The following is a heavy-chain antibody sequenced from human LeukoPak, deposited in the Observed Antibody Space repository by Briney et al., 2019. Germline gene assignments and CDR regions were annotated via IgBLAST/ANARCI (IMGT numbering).Heavy chain of an antibody. CDR1: GFTFSSYA. D-gene: IGHD5-18*01. V-gene: IGHV3-23*01. CDR3: AKERGTAMVRSYYMDV. J-gene: IGHJ6*03. CDR2: IIGSGGST. Sequence: GGSLRLSCTASGFTFSSYAMSWVRQAPGKGLGWVSGIIGSGGSTYYADSVKGRFTISRDNSKNTLYLQMNSLRAEDTAVYYCAKERGTAMVRSYYMDVWGKGTTVTVSS.